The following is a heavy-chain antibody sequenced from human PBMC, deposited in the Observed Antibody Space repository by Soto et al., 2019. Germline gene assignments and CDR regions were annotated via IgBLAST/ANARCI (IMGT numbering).Heavy chain of an antibody. V-gene: IGHV3-21*05. D-gene: IGHD1-1*01. J-gene: IGHJ4*02. CDR2: SSNSGSFT. CDR1: GITFGSRA. Sequence: PGGSLRLSCVASGITFGSRAMSWVRQAPGEGLEWIGYSSNSGSFTRYADSVKGRFSISRDNAKNSLYLQINSLRGDDTATYFCVRSGDNYNLLDYWGQGTPVTVSS. CDR3: VRSGDNYNLLDY.